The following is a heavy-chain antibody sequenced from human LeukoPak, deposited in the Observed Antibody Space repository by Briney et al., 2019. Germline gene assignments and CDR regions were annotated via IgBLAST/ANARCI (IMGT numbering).Heavy chain of an antibody. CDR3: ATETENSNYDAFDI. V-gene: IGHV3-48*03. J-gene: IGHJ3*02. D-gene: IGHD4-11*01. CDR2: ISGGGTTI. Sequence: GGSLRLSCAASGFTFSSYEMNWVRQAPGQGLEWVSYISGGGTTIYYADSVKGRFTVSRDNARNSLYLHMNSLRAEDTAVYYCATETENSNYDAFDIWGQGTMVTVSS. CDR1: GFTFSSYE.